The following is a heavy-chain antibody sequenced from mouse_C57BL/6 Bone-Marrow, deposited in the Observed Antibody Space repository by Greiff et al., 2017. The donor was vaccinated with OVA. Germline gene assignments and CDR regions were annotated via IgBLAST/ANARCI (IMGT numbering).Heavy chain of an antibody. Sequence: EVNVVESGGGLVQPGGSLKLSCAASGFTFSDYYMYWVRQTPEKRLEWVAYISNGGGSTYYPDTVKGRFTISRDNAKNTLYLKMSRLKSEDTAMYYCARRDYYAHSFCHSGQGPTLTVSS. J-gene: IGHJ2*01. CDR1: GFTFSDYY. CDR3: ARRDYYAHSFCH. V-gene: IGHV5-12*01. D-gene: IGHD1-1*01. CDR2: ISNGGGST.